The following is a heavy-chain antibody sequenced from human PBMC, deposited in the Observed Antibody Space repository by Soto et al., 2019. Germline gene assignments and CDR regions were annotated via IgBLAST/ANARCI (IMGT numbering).Heavy chain of an antibody. CDR3: AKDRSSSLDGMDV. CDR2: VWYDGSNK. D-gene: IGHD6-13*01. J-gene: IGHJ6*02. Sequence: QVQLVESGGGVVKPGRSLRLSCAASGFKFTIYGMHWVRQAPGKGLEWVAVVWYDGSNKYYADSVKGRFTISRDNSKNTLYLQVNSLRAEDTAVYYCAKDRSSSLDGMDVWGQGTTVTVSS. V-gene: IGHV3-33*06. CDR1: GFKFTIYG.